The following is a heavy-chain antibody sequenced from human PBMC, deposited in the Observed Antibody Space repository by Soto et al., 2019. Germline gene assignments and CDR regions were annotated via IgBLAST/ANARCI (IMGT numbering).Heavy chain of an antibody. Sequence: GGSLRLSCAASGFTFSSYGMHWVRQAPGKGLEWVAVISYDGSNKYYADSVKGRFTISRDNANNKLFLQMNSLRADDSAVYYCARGDKGGFDLWGQGTTVTVSS. CDR2: ISYDGSNK. J-gene: IGHJ3*01. CDR1: GFTFSSYG. V-gene: IGHV3-30*03. CDR3: ARGDKGGFDL. D-gene: IGHD2-21*02.